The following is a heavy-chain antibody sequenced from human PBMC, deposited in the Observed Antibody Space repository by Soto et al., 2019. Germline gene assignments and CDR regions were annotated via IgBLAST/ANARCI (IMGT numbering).Heavy chain of an antibody. CDR2: IHYSGST. CDR1: GGSISSGGYY. J-gene: IGHJ4*02. V-gene: IGHV4-31*03. CDR3: ASQVAAAGAIDY. D-gene: IGHD6-13*01. Sequence: QVQLQESGPGLVKPSQTLSLTCTVSGGSISSGGYYWSWIRQHPGKGLEWIGYIHYSGSTYYNPSLKSRVTISVDTSKNQFSLKLSSVTAADTAVYYCASQVAAAGAIDYWGQGTLVTVSS.